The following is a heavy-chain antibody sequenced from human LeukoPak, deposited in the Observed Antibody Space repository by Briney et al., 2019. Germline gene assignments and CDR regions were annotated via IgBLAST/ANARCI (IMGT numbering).Heavy chain of an antibody. CDR1: GGSISSSSYY. Sequence: SETLSLTCTVSGGSISSSSYYWGWIRQPPGKGLEWIGSIYHSGSTYYNPSLKSRVTISVDTSKNQFSLKLSSVTAADTAVYYCAEETTGYERYWGQGTLVTVSS. CDR2: IYHSGST. J-gene: IGHJ4*02. D-gene: IGHD4-17*01. V-gene: IGHV4-39*07. CDR3: AEETTGYERY.